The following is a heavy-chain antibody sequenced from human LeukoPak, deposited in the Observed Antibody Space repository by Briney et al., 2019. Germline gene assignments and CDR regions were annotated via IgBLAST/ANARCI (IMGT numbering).Heavy chain of an antibody. Sequence: PVGSLRLSCAASGFTFSSYWMSWVRQAPGKGLEWVANIKQDGRETYYVDSVKGRFTISRDNAKNLLYLEMNSLRAEDTALYYCARVDGSSSCPDYWGQGTVVTVSS. J-gene: IGHJ4*02. CDR1: GFTFSSYW. CDR3: ARVDGSSSCPDY. D-gene: IGHD6-13*01. CDR2: IKQDGRET. V-gene: IGHV3-7*01.